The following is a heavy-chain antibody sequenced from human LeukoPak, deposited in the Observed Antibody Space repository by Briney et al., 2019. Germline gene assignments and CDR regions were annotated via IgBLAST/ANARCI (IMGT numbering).Heavy chain of an antibody. V-gene: IGHV1-69*13. CDR1: GGTFNSYA. Sequence: ASVKVSCKASGGTFNSYAISWVRQAPGQGLEWMGGIIPIFGTANYAQKFQGRVTITAYESTSTAYMELSSLRSEDTAVYYCARGWELPYYFDYWGQGTLVTVSS. CDR3: ARGWELPYYFDY. J-gene: IGHJ4*02. D-gene: IGHD1-26*01. CDR2: IIPIFGTA.